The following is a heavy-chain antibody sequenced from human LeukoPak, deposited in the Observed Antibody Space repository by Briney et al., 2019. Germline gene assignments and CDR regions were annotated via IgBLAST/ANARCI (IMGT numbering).Heavy chain of an antibody. J-gene: IGHJ5*02. V-gene: IGHV4-59*01. CDR1: GGSFSGYY. CDR3: ARFYYDSSGYGFDP. Sequence: SETLSLTCAVYGGSFSGYYWSWIRQPPGKGLEWIGYIYYSGSTNHNPSLKSRVTISVDTSKNQFSLKLSSVTAADTAVYYCARFYYDSSGYGFDPWGQGTLVTVSS. D-gene: IGHD3-22*01. CDR2: IYYSGST.